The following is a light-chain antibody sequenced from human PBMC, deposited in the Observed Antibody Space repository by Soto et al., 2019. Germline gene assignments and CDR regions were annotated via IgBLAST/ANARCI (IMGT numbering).Light chain of an antibody. CDR1: QDIRID. Sequence: DIQMTQSPFSLSASVGDRVTITCRASQDIRIDLGWYQQIPGGAPKRLIYTASKLHSGVTTRFSGSGPGTEFTLTISSLQPEDFAKYYCQQHNSYPWTFGQGTKVEVK. CDR3: QQHNSYPWT. V-gene: IGKV1-17*01. CDR2: TAS. J-gene: IGKJ1*01.